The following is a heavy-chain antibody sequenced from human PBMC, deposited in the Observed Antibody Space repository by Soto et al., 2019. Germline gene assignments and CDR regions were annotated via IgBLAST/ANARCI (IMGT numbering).Heavy chain of an antibody. J-gene: IGHJ6*02. Sequence: ASVKVSCKASGYTFTGYYMHWVRQAPGQGLEWMGWTNPNSGGTNYAQKFQGWVTMTRDTSISTAYMELSRLRSDDTAVYYCASQRITIFGVVIMDYGMDVWGQGTTVTAP. CDR1: GYTFTGYY. CDR3: ASQRITIFGVVIMDYGMDV. CDR2: TNPNSGGT. V-gene: IGHV1-2*04. D-gene: IGHD3-3*01.